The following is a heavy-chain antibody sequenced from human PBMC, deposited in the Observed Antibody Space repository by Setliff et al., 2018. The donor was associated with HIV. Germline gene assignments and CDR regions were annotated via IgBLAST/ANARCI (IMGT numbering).Heavy chain of an antibody. V-gene: IGHV4-34*01. CDR1: GGPLTDHY. CDR2: VHHTGYL. CDR3: ARGLDSWSSHVFDM. J-gene: IGHJ3*02. Sequence: PSETLSLTCAVHGGPLTDHYWNWIRQSPGKGLEWIAEVHHTGYLNYNPSLKSRVTISRDPSTKQFSLKMTSMTAADTAVYYCARGLDSWSSHVFDMWGQGTMVTVSS. D-gene: IGHD6-6*01.